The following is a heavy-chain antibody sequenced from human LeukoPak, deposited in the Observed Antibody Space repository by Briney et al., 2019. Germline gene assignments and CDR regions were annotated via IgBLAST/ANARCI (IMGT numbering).Heavy chain of an antibody. J-gene: IGHJ4*02. V-gene: IGHV3-7*01. CDR2: IKQDGSEK. CDR1: GFTFTSYA. D-gene: IGHD3-9*01. CDR3: ARGSILTGYYKGLFDY. Sequence: PGGSLRLSCAASGFTFTSYAMDWVRQAPGKGLEWVANIKQDGSEKYYVDSVKGRFTISRDNAKNSLYLQMNSLRAEDTAVYYCARGSILTGYYKGLFDYWGRGTLVTVSS.